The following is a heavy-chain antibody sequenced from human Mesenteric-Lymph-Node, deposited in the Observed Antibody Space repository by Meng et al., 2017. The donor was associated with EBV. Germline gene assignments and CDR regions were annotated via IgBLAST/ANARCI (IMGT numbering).Heavy chain of an antibody. CDR3: LEDLVYDGQAL. CDR2: MNPNSGDT. Sequence: QVQLVQSGAGVKTPGASVNVSCKASGYTFTSYALNSVRQATGQGLEWMGLMNPNSGDTGSEQMFQGRDTMTRNTSISTAYMELNTLTSDVESVSNRLEDLVYDGQALWGEGILVTV. V-gene: IGHV1-8*01. CDR1: GYTFTSYA. J-gene: IGHJ4*02. D-gene: IGHD3-16*02.